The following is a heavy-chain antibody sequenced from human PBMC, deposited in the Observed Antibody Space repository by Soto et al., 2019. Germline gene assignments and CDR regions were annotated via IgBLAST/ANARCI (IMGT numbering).Heavy chain of an antibody. Sequence: ASVKGSCKVSGYTLTELSMHWVRQAPGKGLEWMGGFDPEDGETIYAQKFQGRVTMTEDTSTDTAYMELSSLRSEDTAVYYCATTLQGRGWFDPWGQGTLVTVSS. D-gene: IGHD1-1*01. CDR1: GYTLTELS. CDR2: FDPEDGET. CDR3: ATTLQGRGWFDP. J-gene: IGHJ5*02. V-gene: IGHV1-24*01.